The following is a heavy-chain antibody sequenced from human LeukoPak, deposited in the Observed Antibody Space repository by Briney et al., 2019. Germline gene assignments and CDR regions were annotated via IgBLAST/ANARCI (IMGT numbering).Heavy chain of an antibody. J-gene: IGHJ4*02. V-gene: IGHV3-13*01. Sequence: PGGSLRLSCAASGFTFSRYDMHWVRRATGKGLEWVSGIGTAGDTYYAGSVKGRFTISRENAKNSLYLQMNSLTAGDTAVYYCAGAGSETQWRAFDFWGQGALSPSSQ. CDR2: IGTAGDT. CDR1: GFTFSRYD. CDR3: AGAGSETQWRAFDF. D-gene: IGHD6-19*01.